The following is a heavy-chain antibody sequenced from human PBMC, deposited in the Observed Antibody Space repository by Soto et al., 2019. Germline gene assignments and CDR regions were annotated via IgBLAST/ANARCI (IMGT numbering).Heavy chain of an antibody. J-gene: IGHJ6*02. V-gene: IGHV3-11*01. CDR1: GFTFSDYY. CDR3: ARPNGESMRYYHGMDV. Sequence: VQLVESGGGLVKPGGSLTLSCVASGFTFSDYYMAWIRQTPGKGLEWVSYTSVDGGDRFYADSVKGRFTISRDNARKSLSLQMNSLRDEDTAVYYCARPNGESMRYYHGMDVWGQGTTVIVSS. D-gene: IGHD3-10*01. CDR2: TSVDGGDR.